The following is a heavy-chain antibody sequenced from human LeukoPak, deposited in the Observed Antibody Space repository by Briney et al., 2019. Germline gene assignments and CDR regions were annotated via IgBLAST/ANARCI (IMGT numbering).Heavy chain of an antibody. V-gene: IGHV1-2*02. Sequence: ASVKVSCKASGYTFTGYYMHWVRQAPGQGLEWMGWINPNSGGTNYAQKFQGRVTMTRDTSTSTAYMELSRLRSDDTAVYYCARERVVVAATPHFDYWGRGTLVTVSS. D-gene: IGHD2-15*01. CDR3: ARERVVVAATPHFDY. CDR1: GYTFTGYY. CDR2: INPNSGGT. J-gene: IGHJ4*02.